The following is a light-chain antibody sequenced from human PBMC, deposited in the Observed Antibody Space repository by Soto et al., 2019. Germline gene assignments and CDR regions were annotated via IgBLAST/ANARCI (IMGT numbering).Light chain of an antibody. CDR1: QSITSSF. Sequence: ASLSCGASQSITSSFLAWYQQKPGQAPRLLICGASSRATGIPDRFSGTGSETDFTLTINRLEPEDFAVYYCQQYENSPITFGQGTRLEIK. J-gene: IGKJ5*01. CDR3: QQYENSPIT. V-gene: IGKV3-20*01. CDR2: GAS.